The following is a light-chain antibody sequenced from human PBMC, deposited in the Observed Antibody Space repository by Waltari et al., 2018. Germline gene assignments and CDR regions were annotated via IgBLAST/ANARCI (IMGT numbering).Light chain of an antibody. CDR1: QSVLSNSNNKNY. Sequence: DIVMTQSPDSLAVSLGERATINCKSSQSVLSNSNNKNYLAWYQQKPGQPPKLLIYWASTRESGVPDRFSGSGSGTDFTLTISSLQAEDVAVYYCQQYYTTLITFGQGTRLEIK. V-gene: IGKV4-1*01. CDR2: WAS. J-gene: IGKJ5*01. CDR3: QQYYTTLIT.